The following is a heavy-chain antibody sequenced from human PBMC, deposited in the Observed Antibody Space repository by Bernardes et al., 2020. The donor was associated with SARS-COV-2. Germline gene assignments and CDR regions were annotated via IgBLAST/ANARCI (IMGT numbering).Heavy chain of an antibody. Sequence: ETLSLTCAVYGGSFSGYYWSWIRQPPGKGLEWIGEINHSGSTNYNPSLKSRVTISVDTSKNQFSLKLSSVTAADTAVYYCARSRYYMDVWGKGTTVTVSS. V-gene: IGHV4-34*01. CDR1: GGSFSGYY. CDR3: ARSRYYMDV. CDR2: INHSGST. J-gene: IGHJ6*03. D-gene: IGHD6-25*01.